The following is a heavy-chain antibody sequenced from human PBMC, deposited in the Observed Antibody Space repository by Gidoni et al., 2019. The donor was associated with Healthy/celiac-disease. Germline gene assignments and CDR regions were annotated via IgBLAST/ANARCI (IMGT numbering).Heavy chain of an antibody. Sequence: EVQLVESGGGLVQPGRSLRLSSAASGFTFDDYAMHWGRQAPGKGLEWVSGISWNSGSIGYADSVKGRFTISRDNAKNSLYLQMNSLRAEDTALYYCAKDKSGSGSSYFDYWGQGTLVTVSS. CDR3: AKDKSGSGSSYFDY. CDR1: GFTFDDYA. CDR2: ISWNSGSI. J-gene: IGHJ4*02. V-gene: IGHV3-9*01. D-gene: IGHD3-10*01.